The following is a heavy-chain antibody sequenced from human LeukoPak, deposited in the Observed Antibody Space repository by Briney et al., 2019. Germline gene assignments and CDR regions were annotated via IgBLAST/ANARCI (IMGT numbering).Heavy chain of an antibody. V-gene: IGHV3-23*01. CDR1: GITVSNYG. CDR2: ISGSGGST. Sequence: PGGSLRLSCAVSGITVSNYGMSWVRQAPGKGLEWVAGISGSGGSTNYADSVKGRFTISRDNPKNTLYLQMNSLRAEDTAVYFCAERGVVIRVILVGFHKEAYYFDSWGQGALVTVSS. D-gene: IGHD3-22*01. CDR3: AERGVVIRVILVGFHKEAYYFDS. J-gene: IGHJ4*02.